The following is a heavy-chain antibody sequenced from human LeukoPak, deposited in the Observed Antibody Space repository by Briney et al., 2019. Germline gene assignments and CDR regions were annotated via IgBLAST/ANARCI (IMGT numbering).Heavy chain of an antibody. CDR3: AREGTSSIDYYYYGMDV. CDR2: IIPILGIA. V-gene: IGHV1-69*04. D-gene: IGHD2-2*01. Sequence: GASVKVSCKASGGTFSSYAISWVRQAPGRGLEWMGRIIPILGIANYAQKFQGRVTITADKSTSTAYMELSSLRSEDTAVYYCAREGTSSIDYYYYGMDVWGQGTTVTVSS. CDR1: GGTFSSYA. J-gene: IGHJ6*02.